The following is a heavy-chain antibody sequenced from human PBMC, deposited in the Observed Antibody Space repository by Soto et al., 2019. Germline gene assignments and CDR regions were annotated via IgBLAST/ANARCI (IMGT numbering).Heavy chain of an antibody. Sequence: TLSLTCIVSGDSVSSGYYFWGWIRLPPGKGLEWIGNIYYTGTTEYNPSLKSRVTISLDTPKNQFSLKLSSVTAADTAVYYCGRTNSSGAWAAWYWGQGTRVTVSS. CDR3: GRTNSSGAWAAWY. CDR1: GDSVSSGYYF. CDR2: IYYTGTT. D-gene: IGHD3-22*01. V-gene: IGHV4-61*01. J-gene: IGHJ4*02.